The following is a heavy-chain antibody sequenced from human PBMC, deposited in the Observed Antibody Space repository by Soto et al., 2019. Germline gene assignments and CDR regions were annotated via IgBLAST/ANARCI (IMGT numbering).Heavy chain of an antibody. J-gene: IGHJ5*02. CDR3: ATAVYCISACWSNWFDP. Sequence: QVQLQESGPGLVKPSQTLSLTCTVSGGSISSGDYYWSWIRQPPGQGLECIGYIYYSGSTYYNPSLHSRVTRSLDTSRNQFSLKLNSVTAAETAVHYCATAVYCISACWSNWFDPWGQGTLVSVSS. CDR2: IYYSGST. V-gene: IGHV4-30-4*01. CDR1: GGSISSGDYY. D-gene: IGHD2-15*01.